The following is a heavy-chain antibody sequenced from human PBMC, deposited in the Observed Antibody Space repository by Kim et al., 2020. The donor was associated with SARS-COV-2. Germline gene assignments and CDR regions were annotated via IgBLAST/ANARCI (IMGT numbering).Heavy chain of an antibody. V-gene: IGHV3-9*01. J-gene: IGHJ4*02. Sequence: GSAASVKGRFTISRDNAKISLFLQMNSLRAEDTALYYCAKLRSSSLDFDYWGQGTLVTVSS. D-gene: IGHD6-6*01. CDR3: AKLRSSSLDFDY.